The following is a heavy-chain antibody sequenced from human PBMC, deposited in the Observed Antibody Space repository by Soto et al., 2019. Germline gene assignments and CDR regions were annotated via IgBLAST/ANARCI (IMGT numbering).Heavy chain of an antibody. V-gene: IGHV3-30*03. CDR1: GFTFSSYG. D-gene: IGHD2-2*01. Sequence: QVELVESGGGVVQPGRSLRLSCAASGFTFSSYGMHWVRQAPGKGLEWVAVISYDGNIKYYADSVKGRFTISRDNFQNRLYLKMNSLKAEDTAVFFCARDRALLHTTSRGYFDYWGQGTLVTVSS. CDR2: ISYDGNIK. J-gene: IGHJ4*02. CDR3: ARDRALLHTTSRGYFDY.